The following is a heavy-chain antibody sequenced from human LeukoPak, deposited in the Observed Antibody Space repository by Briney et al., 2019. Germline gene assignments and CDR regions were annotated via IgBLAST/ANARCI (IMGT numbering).Heavy chain of an antibody. J-gene: IGHJ5*02. CDR3: ARHAYRWLGTNNWFDP. Sequence: PSETLSLTCTVSGGSIDSTSYYWSWIRQPPGKGLEWIGSIFYSGSTYYNPSLKSRVTISVDTSKNQFSLKLSSVTAADTAVYYCARHAYRWLGTNNWFDPWGQGTLVTVSS. D-gene: IGHD6-19*01. V-gene: IGHV4-39*01. CDR2: IFYSGST. CDR1: GGSIDSTSYY.